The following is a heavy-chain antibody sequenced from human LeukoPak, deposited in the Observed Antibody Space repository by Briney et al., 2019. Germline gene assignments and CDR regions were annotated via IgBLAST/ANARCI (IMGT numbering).Heavy chain of an antibody. Sequence: GGSLRLSCAASGFTFSPYWMGWVRQAPGKGLEWVANIKQDGSEKYYVDSVKGRFTISRDNAKNSLYLQMNSLRAEDTAMYYCARDSAGNEYWGQGTLVTVSS. CDR1: GFTFSPYW. D-gene: IGHD6-13*01. CDR2: IKQDGSEK. CDR3: ARDSAGNEY. J-gene: IGHJ4*02. V-gene: IGHV3-7*03.